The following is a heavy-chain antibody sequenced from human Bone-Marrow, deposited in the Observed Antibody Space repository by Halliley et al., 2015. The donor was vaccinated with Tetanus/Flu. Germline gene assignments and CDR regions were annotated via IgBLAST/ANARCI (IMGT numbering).Heavy chain of an antibody. V-gene: IGHV4-59*12. D-gene: IGHD3-16*01. J-gene: IGHJ4*02. CDR2: VFYSGSA. Sequence: LRLSCTISGGSISDYYWSWVRQPPGKGLEWIGYVFYSGSATYNPSLGGRVAISVDTSKNLYSLRLTSLTAADSAVYYCARFTYDPSALPLYFDLWGQGKVVAVSS. CDR3: ARFTYDPSALPLYFDL. CDR1: GGSISDYY.